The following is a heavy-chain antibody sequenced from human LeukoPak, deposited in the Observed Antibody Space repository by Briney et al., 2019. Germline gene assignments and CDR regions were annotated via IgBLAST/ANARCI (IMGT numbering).Heavy chain of an antibody. V-gene: IGHV3-48*03. CDR3: ARVRAGYSSGWYWATYNWFDP. Sequence: GGSLRLSCAASGFTFSSYEMNWVRQAPGKGLEWVSYISSSGSTIYYADSVKGRFTISRDNAKNSLYLQMNSLRAEDTAVYYCARVRAGYSSGWYWATYNWFDPWGQGTLVTVSS. CDR1: GFTFSSYE. J-gene: IGHJ5*02. CDR2: ISSSGSTI. D-gene: IGHD6-19*01.